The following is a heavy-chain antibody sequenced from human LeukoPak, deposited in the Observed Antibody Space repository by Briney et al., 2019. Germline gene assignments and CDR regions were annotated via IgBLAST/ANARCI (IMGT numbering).Heavy chain of an antibody. CDR1: GFSLTTSGMC. V-gene: IGHV2-70*11. CDR2: IDWDDDK. Sequence: SGPALVKPTQTLTLTCTFSGFSLTTSGMCVSWIRQPPGKALEWLARIDWDDDKYYSTSLKTRLTISKDTSKNQVVLTMTNMDPVDTATYYCARIKVHIVATIGYYYMDVWGKGTTDTVSS. CDR3: ARIKVHIVATIGYYYMDV. D-gene: IGHD5-12*01. J-gene: IGHJ6*03.